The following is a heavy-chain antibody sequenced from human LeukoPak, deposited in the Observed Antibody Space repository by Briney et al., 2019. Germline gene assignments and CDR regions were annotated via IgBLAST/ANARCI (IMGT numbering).Heavy chain of an antibody. D-gene: IGHD2-15*01. Sequence: PGGSLRLSCAASGFTFSSYWMSWVRQAPGKGLEWVANIKQDGSEKYYVDSVKGRFTISRDNAKNSLYLQMNSLRAEDTAVYYCARVVVVAANYYYYYMDVWGKGTTVTISS. CDR2: IKQDGSEK. V-gene: IGHV3-7*03. J-gene: IGHJ6*03. CDR1: GFTFSSYW. CDR3: ARVVVVAANYYYYYMDV.